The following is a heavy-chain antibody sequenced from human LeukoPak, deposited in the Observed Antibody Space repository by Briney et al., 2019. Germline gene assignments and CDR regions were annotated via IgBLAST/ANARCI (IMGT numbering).Heavy chain of an antibody. Sequence: GASVKVSCEASGYTFTGYYMHWVRQAPGQGLEWMGWINPNSGGTNYAQKFQGRVTMTRDASISTAYMELSRLRSDDTAVYYCARDAEEWELYFDYWGQGTLVTVSS. V-gene: IGHV1-2*02. D-gene: IGHD1-26*01. CDR1: GYTFTGYY. J-gene: IGHJ4*02. CDR3: ARDAEEWELYFDY. CDR2: INPNSGGT.